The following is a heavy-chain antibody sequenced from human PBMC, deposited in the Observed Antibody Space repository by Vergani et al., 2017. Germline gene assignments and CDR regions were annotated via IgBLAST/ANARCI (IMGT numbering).Heavy chain of an antibody. CDR1: GYTFTGYY. Sequence: QVQLVQSGAEVKKPGASVKVSCKASGYTFTGYYMHWVRQAPGQGLEWMGGIIPIFGTANYAQKFQGRVTITADESTSTAYMELSSLRSEDTAVYYCAREDIVVVPAASGFDIWGQGTMVTVSS. V-gene: IGHV1-69*01. D-gene: IGHD2-2*01. CDR3: AREDIVVVPAASGFDI. CDR2: IIPIFGTA. J-gene: IGHJ3*02.